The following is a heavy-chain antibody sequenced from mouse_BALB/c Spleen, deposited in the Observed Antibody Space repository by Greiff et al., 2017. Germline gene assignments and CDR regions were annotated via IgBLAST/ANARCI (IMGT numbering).Heavy chain of an antibody. J-gene: IGHJ3*01. V-gene: IGHV5-17*02. D-gene: IGHD2-3*01. CDR2: ISSGSSTI. CDR1: GFTFSSFG. CDR3: AGDGTY. Sequence: EVQRVESGGGLVQPGGSRKLSCAASGFTFSSFGMHWVRQAPEKGLEWVAYISSGSSTIYYADTVKGRFTISRDNPKNTLFLQMTSLRSEDTAMYYCAGDGTYWGQGTLVTVSA.